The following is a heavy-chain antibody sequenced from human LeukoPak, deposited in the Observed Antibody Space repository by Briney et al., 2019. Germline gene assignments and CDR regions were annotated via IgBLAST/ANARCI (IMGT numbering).Heavy chain of an antibody. CDR3: ARERAGGDAFDI. Sequence: GGSLRLSCAASGFTFSSYAMHWVRQAPGKGLEWVAVISYDGNNKYYADSVKGRFTISRDNSKNTLYLQMNSLRAEDTAVYYCARERAGGDAFDIWGQGTMVTVSS. CDR1: GFTFSSYA. D-gene: IGHD3-10*01. V-gene: IGHV3-30*01. CDR2: ISYDGNNK. J-gene: IGHJ3*02.